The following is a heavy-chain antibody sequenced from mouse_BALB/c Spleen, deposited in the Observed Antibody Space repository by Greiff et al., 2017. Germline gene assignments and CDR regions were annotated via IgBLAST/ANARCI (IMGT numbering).Heavy chain of an antibody. CDR2: IDPANGNT. J-gene: IGHJ1*01. V-gene: IGHV14-3*02. D-gene: IGHD2-1*01. Sequence: EVQVVESGAELVKPGASVKLSCTASGFNIKDTYMHWVKQRPEQGLEWIGRIDPANGNTKYDPKFQGKATITADTSSNTAYLQLSSLTSEDTAVYYCARVYGNYPYWYFDVWGAGTTVTVSS. CDR1: GFNIKDTY. CDR3: ARVYGNYPYWYFDV.